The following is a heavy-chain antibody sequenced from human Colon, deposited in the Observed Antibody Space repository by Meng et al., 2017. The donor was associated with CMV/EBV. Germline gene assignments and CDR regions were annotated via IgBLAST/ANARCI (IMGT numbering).Heavy chain of an antibody. V-gene: IGHV3-21*01. CDR1: GFTFSSYA. Sequence: GESLKISCVASGFTFSSYAMNWVRQAPGKGLEGVSTISGSGDNTYYADSVKGRFTISRDNAKNSLYLQMNSLRAEDTAVYYCARGDYDFWGGYWGQGTLVTVSS. J-gene: IGHJ4*02. CDR3: ARGDYDFWGGY. CDR2: ISGSGDNT. D-gene: IGHD3-3*01.